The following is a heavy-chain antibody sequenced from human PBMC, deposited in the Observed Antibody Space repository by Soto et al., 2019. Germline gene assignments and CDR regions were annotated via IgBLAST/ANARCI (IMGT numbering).Heavy chain of an antibody. J-gene: IGHJ6*02. Sequence: XGSLRLSCAASGFTFSSGAMSWVRQAPGKGLGWVSAISGSGGSTYYADSVKGRFTISRDNSKNTLYLQMNSLSAEDTAVYYCAKGVSFWTGHAPTEYGMDGSGRETTVT. D-gene: IGHD1-1*01. CDR3: AKGVSFWTGHAPTEYGMDG. CDR2: ISGSGGST. V-gene: IGHV3-23*01. CDR1: GFTFSSGA.